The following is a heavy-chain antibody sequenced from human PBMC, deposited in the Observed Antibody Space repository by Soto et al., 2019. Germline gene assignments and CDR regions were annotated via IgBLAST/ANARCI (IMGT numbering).Heavy chain of an antibody. J-gene: IGHJ4*02. D-gene: IGHD6-19*01. CDR3: AMPYSSGWGFDY. Sequence: QVQLVQSGAEVKKPGSSVNVSCKASGGTFSSYAISWVRQAPGQALEWMGGIIPIFGTANYAQKFQGRVTIPADESTSTAYMELSSLTSEDTAVYYCAMPYSSGWGFDYWGQGTLLTVCS. V-gene: IGHV1-69*01. CDR1: GGTFSSYA. CDR2: IIPIFGTA.